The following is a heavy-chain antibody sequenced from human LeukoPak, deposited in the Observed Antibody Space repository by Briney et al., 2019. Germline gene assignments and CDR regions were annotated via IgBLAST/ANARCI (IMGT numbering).Heavy chain of an antibody. D-gene: IGHD5-24*01. CDR1: GFTFSSYA. CDR2: ISGSGGST. V-gene: IGHV3-23*01. J-gene: IGHJ3*01. Sequence: GGSLRLSCVASGFTFSSYAMSWVRQAPGKGLEWVSAISGSGGSTYYADSVKGRFTISRDNSKNTLSLQMNSLRVEDTAIYYCAKDIQLSTWGLGTMVTVSS. CDR3: AKDIQLST.